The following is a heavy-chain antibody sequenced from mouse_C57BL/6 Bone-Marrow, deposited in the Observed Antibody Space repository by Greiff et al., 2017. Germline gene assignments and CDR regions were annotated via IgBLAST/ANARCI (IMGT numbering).Heavy chain of an antibody. Sequence: VQLQQSGAELARPGASVKLSCKASGYTFTSYGISWVKQRTGQGLEWIGEIYPRSGNTYYNEKFKGKATLTADKSSSTAYMELRSLTSEDSAVYFCARCHYYGSTHWSFDVWGTGTTVPVSS. CDR3: ARCHYYGSTHWSFDV. J-gene: IGHJ1*03. V-gene: IGHV1-81*01. CDR1: GYTFTSYG. CDR2: IYPRSGNT. D-gene: IGHD1-1*01.